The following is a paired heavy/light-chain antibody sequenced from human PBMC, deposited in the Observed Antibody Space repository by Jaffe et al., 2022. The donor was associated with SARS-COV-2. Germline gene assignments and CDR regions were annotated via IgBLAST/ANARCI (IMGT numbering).Light chain of an antibody. Sequence: SALTQPASVSGSPGQSIAISCTGSSSDVGGHNYVSWYQHHPGKAPKLLIYDVDVRPSGVSDRFSGSKSGNTASLTISGLQADDEADYHCSSYADRAPYVFGTGTKVTVL. CDR1: SSDVGGHNY. CDR2: DVD. V-gene: IGLV2-14*03. CDR3: SSYADRAPYV. J-gene: IGLJ1*01.
Heavy chain of an antibody. CDR1: GFTFSNDW. J-gene: IGHJ4*02. D-gene: IGHD1-1*01. V-gene: IGHV3-7*01. Sequence: EVQLVESGGGLVQPGGSLRLSCAASGFTFSNDWMSWVRQAPGKGLEWVANIKEDGSVKYYVDSSEGRFTISRDNAENSLYLQINSLRGDDTAVYYCAREEGRGRLGYWGKGTQVIVSS. CDR3: AREEGRGRLGY. CDR2: IKEDGSVK.